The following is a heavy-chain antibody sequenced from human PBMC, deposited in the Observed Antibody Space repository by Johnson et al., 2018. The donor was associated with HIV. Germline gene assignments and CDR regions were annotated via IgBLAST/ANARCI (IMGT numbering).Heavy chain of an antibody. Sequence: QVTLVESGGGLVQPGGSLRLSCAASGFSISDYYMSWIRQAPGKGLEWISYIGRSGTTIYYADSVKGRFTISRDNTKNSLYLQMNSLRAEDTAVYYCARGGYNWNDFLNDAFDMWGQGTVVTVSS. V-gene: IGHV3-11*04. D-gene: IGHD1-1*01. J-gene: IGHJ3*02. CDR3: ARGGYNWNDFLNDAFDM. CDR2: IGRSGTTI. CDR1: GFSISDYY.